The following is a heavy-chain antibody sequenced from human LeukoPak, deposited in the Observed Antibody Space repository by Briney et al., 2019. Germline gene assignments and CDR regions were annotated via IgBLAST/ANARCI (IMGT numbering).Heavy chain of an antibody. V-gene: IGHV3-23*01. Sequence: PGGSLRLSCAASGFTFSNYAMSWVRQVPGKGLEWVSAVSGNGGSTYYADSVKGRFTISRDKSKNTLYLQMNSLRAEDTAVYYCARGRRDSSGYYYQLDYWGQGTLVTVSS. CDR1: GFTFSNYA. D-gene: IGHD3-22*01. CDR2: VSGNGGST. J-gene: IGHJ4*02. CDR3: ARGRRDSSGYYYQLDY.